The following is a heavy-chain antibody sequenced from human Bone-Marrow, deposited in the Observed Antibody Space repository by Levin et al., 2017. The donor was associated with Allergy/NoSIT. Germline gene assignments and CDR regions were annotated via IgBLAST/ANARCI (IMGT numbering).Heavy chain of an antibody. D-gene: IGHD4-11*01. CDR3: ARGGYSNRYYGMDV. J-gene: IGHJ6*02. CDR2: ISSSSSYI. Sequence: SCAASGFTFSSYSMNWVRQAPGKGLEWVSSISSSSSYIYYADSVKGRFTISRDNAKNSLYLQMNSLRAEDTAVYYCARGGYSNRYYGMDVWGQGTTVTVSS. V-gene: IGHV3-21*01. CDR1: GFTFSSYS.